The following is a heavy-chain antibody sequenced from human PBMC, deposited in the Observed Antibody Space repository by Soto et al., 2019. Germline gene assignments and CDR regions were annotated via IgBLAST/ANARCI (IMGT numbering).Heavy chain of an antibody. J-gene: IGHJ6*03. CDR1: GYTFTSYG. Sequence: ASVKVSCKASGYTFTSYGISWVRQAPGQGLEWMGWISAYNGNTNYAQKLQGRVTMTTDTSTSTAYMELRSLRSDDTAVYYCARDKDYDILTGYPRPLGHYYYYYMDVWGKGTTVTVSS. CDR3: ARDKDYDILTGYPRPLGHYYYYYMDV. D-gene: IGHD3-9*01. V-gene: IGHV1-18*01. CDR2: ISAYNGNT.